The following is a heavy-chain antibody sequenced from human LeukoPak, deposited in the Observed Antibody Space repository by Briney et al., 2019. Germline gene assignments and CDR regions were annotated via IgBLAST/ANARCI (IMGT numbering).Heavy chain of an antibody. D-gene: IGHD1-26*01. CDR2: ISSNGGST. Sequence: GGSLRLSCAASGFTFSSYAMHWVRQAPGKGLEYVSAISSNGGSTYYANSVKGRFTISRDNSKNTLHLQMGSLRAEDMAVYYCARCAAGELNWFDYWGQGTLVTVSS. CDR1: GFTFSSYA. CDR3: ARCAAGELNWFDY. J-gene: IGHJ4*02. V-gene: IGHV3-64*01.